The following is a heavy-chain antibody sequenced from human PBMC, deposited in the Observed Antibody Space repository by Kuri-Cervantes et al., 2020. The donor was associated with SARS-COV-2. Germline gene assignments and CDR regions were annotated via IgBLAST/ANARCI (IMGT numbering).Heavy chain of an antibody. CDR1: GFTFSSYG. J-gene: IGHJ4*02. V-gene: IGHV3-30*02. CDR2: IQYDGSNK. D-gene: IGHD6-25*01. Sequence: GESLKISCAASGFTFSSYGMHWVRQAPGKGLEWVAFIQYDGSNKYYADSVKGRFTISRDNSKNTLYLQMNSLRAEDTAVYYCAKSLRRLSDYFGYWGQGNLVTVSS. CDR3: AKSLRRLSDYFGY.